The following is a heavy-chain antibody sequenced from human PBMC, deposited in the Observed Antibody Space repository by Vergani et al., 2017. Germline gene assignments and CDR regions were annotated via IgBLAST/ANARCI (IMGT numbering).Heavy chain of an antibody. D-gene: IGHD5-18*01. V-gene: IGHV3-30*18. Sequence: QVQLVESGGGVVQPGRSLRLSCAASGFTFSSYGMHWVRQAPGKGLEWGAVISYDGSKKYYADSVKGRFTISRDNSKNTLYLQMNSLRAEDTAVYYCAKDGSGGYSYGDAFDIWGQGTMVTVSS. CDR2: ISYDGSKK. CDR3: AKDGSGGYSYGDAFDI. CDR1: GFTFSSYG. J-gene: IGHJ3*02.